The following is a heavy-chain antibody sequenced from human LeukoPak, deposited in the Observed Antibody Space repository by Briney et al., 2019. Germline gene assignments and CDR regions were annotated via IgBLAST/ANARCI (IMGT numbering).Heavy chain of an antibody. V-gene: IGHV4-39*01. Sequence: PSETLSLTCTVSGGSISSSSYYGGWLRQPPGTGLEWLGSIYYSGSTYYNPSLKSRVTISVDTSKNQFSLKLTSVTSADTAVYYCARHLAVRGLYYYYYMDVWGKGTTVNISS. J-gene: IGHJ6*03. CDR1: GGSISSSSYY. D-gene: IGHD3-10*01. CDR3: ARHLAVRGLYYYYYMDV. CDR2: IYYSGST.